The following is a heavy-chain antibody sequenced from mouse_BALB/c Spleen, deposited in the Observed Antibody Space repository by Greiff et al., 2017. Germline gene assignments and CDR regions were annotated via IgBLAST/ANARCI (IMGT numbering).Heavy chain of an antibody. Sequence: VKLVESGPGLVQPSQSLSITCTVSGFSLTSYGVHWVRQSPGKGLEWLGVIWSGGSTDYNAAFISRLSISKDNSKSQVFFKMNSLQANDTAIYYCARWLLRGYFDVWGAGTTVTVSS. CDR2: IWSGGST. V-gene: IGHV2-2*02. D-gene: IGHD2-3*01. CDR3: ARWLLRGYFDV. J-gene: IGHJ1*01. CDR1: GFSLTSYG.